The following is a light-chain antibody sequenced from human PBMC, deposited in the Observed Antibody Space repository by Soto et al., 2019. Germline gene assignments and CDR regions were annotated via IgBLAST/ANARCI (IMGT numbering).Light chain of an antibody. J-gene: IGKJ5*01. CDR3: QQRSSWPRIT. Sequence: IVLTQSPATLSLSPVERAALAVMPRQSVGRYLGWYQQRPGQAPRLLIYGASDRATGIPARFSGSGSGTDFTLTISSLEPEDFAVYYCQQRSSWPRITFGQGTRLEIK. CDR2: GAS. V-gene: IGKV3-11*01. CDR1: QSVGRY.